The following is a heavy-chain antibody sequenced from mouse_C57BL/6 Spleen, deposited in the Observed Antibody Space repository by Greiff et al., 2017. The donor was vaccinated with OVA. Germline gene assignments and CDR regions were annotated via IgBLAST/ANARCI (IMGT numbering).Heavy chain of an antibody. J-gene: IGHJ4*01. D-gene: IGHD2-4*01. CDR2: ISSGGDYI. CDR3: ARVGDYDDGPMDY. Sequence: EVKLMESGEGLVKPGGSLKLSCAASGFTFSSYAMSWVRQTPEQRLEWVAYISSGGDYIYYADTVKGRFPISRDNARNALYLQMSSLKSEDTAMHYCARVGDYDDGPMDYWGQGTSVTVSS. V-gene: IGHV5S21*01. CDR1: GFTFSSYA.